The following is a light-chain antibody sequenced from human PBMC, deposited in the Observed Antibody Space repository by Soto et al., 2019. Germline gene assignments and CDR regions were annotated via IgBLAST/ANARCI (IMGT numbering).Light chain of an antibody. CDR3: QQFNSYPIT. V-gene: IGKV1-9*01. CDR2: AAS. J-gene: IGKJ5*01. Sequence: DIQLTQSPSFLSASVGDRVTITCRASQGISSNLAWYQQKPGKAPKLLIYAASTLQSGVPSRFSGSGSGTELTITISSLQPEDFETYYCQQFNSYPITFGQGTRLEIK. CDR1: QGISSN.